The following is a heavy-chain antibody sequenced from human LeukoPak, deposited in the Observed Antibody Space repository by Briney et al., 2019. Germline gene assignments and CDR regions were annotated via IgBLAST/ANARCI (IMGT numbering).Heavy chain of an antibody. CDR1: GFTFSSYD. CDR2: ISNDGSNK. J-gene: IGHJ4*02. CDR3: AKPILPRDYGLDY. D-gene: IGHD4-17*01. V-gene: IGHV3-30*18. Sequence: GGSLRLSCAASGFTFSSYDMHWVRQAPGKGLEWVAVISNDGSNKYYADSVKGRFTISRDNSKNTLYLQMNSLRAEDTAVYYCAKPILPRDYGLDYWGQGTLVTVSS.